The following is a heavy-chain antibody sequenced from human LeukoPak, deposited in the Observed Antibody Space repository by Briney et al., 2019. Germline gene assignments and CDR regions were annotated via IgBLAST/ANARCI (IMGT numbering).Heavy chain of an antibody. CDR2: INYGSHPT. Sequence: GGSLRLSCAASGFTFSSYHMHWVRQAPGKGLEWLSYINYGSHPTYYADSVKGRFAISRDNSKDTLYLQMNSLRAEDTAVYYCASDVSYGAFDIWGQGTMVTVSS. D-gene: IGHD3-16*01. CDR1: GFTFSSYH. J-gene: IGHJ3*02. CDR3: ASDVSYGAFDI. V-gene: IGHV3-48*01.